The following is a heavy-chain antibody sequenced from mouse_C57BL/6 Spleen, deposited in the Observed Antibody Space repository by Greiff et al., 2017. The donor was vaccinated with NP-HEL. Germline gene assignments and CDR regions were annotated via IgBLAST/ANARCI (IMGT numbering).Heavy chain of an antibody. J-gene: IGHJ2*01. Sequence: VQLHQSGAELAKPGASVKLSCKASGYTFTSYWMPWVKQRPGQGLEWIGYINPSSGYTKYNQKFKDKATLTADKSSSTAYMQLSSLTYEDSAVYYCARGELGRRYFDYWGQGTTLTVSS. CDR2: INPSSGYT. D-gene: IGHD4-1*01. CDR3: ARGELGRRYFDY. V-gene: IGHV1-7*01. CDR1: GYTFTSYW.